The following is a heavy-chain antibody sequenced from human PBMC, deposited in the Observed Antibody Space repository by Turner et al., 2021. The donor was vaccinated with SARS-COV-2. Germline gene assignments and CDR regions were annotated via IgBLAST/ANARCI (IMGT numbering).Heavy chain of an antibody. CDR1: GFTYSSYG. Sequence: QVQLVESGGGVVQPGRSLRLSCAASGFTYSSYGMHWVRQAPGKGLEWVAVIWYDGSNKYYADSVKGRFTISRDNSKNTLYLQMNSMRAEDTDVYYCARDRVSSSWTFDYWGQGTLVTVSS. J-gene: IGHJ4*02. V-gene: IGHV3-33*01. CDR2: IWYDGSNK. CDR3: ARDRVSSSWTFDY. D-gene: IGHD6-13*01.